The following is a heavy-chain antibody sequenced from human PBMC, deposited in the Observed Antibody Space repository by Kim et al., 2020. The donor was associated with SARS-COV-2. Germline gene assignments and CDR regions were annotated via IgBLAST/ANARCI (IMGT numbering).Heavy chain of an antibody. V-gene: IGHV3-64D*09. Sequence: GGSLRLSCSASGFTFSSYAMHWVRQAPGKGLEYVSAISSNGGSTYYADSVKGRFTISRDNSKNTLYLQMSSLRAEDTAVYYCVKASGITGTTGYYYYYGMDVWGQGTTVTVSS. CDR2: ISSNGGST. D-gene: IGHD1-7*01. CDR1: GFTFSSYA. CDR3: VKASGITGTTGYYYYYGMDV. J-gene: IGHJ6*02.